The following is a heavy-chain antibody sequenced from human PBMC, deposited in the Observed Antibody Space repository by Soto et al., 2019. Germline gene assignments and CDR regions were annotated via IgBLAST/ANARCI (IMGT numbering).Heavy chain of an antibody. CDR1: GFTFSSYA. J-gene: IGHJ2*01. V-gene: IGHV3-30-3*01. CDR2: ISYDGSNK. Sequence: QVQLVESGGGVVQPGRSLRLSCAASGFTFSSYAMHWVRQAPGKGLEWVAVISYDGSNKYYADSVKGRFTISRDNSKNALYLQMNSLRAEDTDVYYCARGSSGSYLAYWYFDLWGRGTLVTVSS. D-gene: IGHD1-26*01. CDR3: ARGSSGSYLAYWYFDL.